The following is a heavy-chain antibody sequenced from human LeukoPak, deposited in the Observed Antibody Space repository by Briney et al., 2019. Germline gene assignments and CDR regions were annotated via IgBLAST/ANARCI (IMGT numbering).Heavy chain of an antibody. J-gene: IGHJ4*02. D-gene: IGHD4-17*01. CDR1: GFTFSNYK. CDR2: ISTTSAI. CDR3: ARAPYGERGGPDY. Sequence: GAPRLSCAAPGFTFSNYKMNWGRQAPGEGRGWVSYISTTSAIYYADSVKGRFTVSRDNAKSSLYLQMNSLRADDTAVYYCARAPYGERGGPDYWGQGTLVTVSS. V-gene: IGHV3-48*01.